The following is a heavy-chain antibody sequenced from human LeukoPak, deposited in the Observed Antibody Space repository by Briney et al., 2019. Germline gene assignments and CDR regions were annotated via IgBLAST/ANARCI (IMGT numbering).Heavy chain of an antibody. V-gene: IGHV4-38-2*02. Sequence: SEILSLTSTTSGYYISSGYYWGWARQPPGKAFDRIGSIYHSGSTYYNPSLKSRVTISVDTSKNQCSLMLSSVTAADTAVYYCARRPGATPNWFDPWGQGTLVTVSS. CDR2: IYHSGST. CDR3: ARRPGATPNWFDP. J-gene: IGHJ5*02. CDR1: GYYISSGYY. D-gene: IGHD1-26*01.